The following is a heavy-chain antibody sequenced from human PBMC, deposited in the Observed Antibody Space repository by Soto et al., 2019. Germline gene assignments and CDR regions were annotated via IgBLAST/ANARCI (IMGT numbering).Heavy chain of an antibody. V-gene: IGHV3-9*01. CDR1: GITFENYA. CDR3: AKDKLYSNYEHYFDY. D-gene: IGHD4-4*01. Sequence: EVQLVESGGGLVQPGRSLRLSCAASGITFENYAMHWVRQAPGKGLEWVSGISWHSGNIGYADSVRGRFTISRDNAKNSLYLQMNSLRPEDTGLYYCAKDKLYSNYEHYFDYWGQGTLVTVSS. CDR2: ISWHSGNI. J-gene: IGHJ4*02.